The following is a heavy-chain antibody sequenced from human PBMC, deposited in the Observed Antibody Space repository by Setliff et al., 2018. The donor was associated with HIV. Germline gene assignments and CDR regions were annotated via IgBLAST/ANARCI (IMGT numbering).Heavy chain of an antibody. CDR1: GSSVGDYS. CDR2: ISCSSGNV. CDR3: VKGGVYSIRWFGDYFDF. D-gene: IGHD6-13*01. V-gene: IGHV3-9*03. Sequence: GASLRLSCAASGSSVGDYSMHWVRKAPGEGLEWVLCISCSSGNVCSADSVKCRFTISRDNAKNSLYLQMNSLRVEDMAVYYCVKGGVYSIRWFGDYFDFWGQGALVTVSS. J-gene: IGHJ4*02.